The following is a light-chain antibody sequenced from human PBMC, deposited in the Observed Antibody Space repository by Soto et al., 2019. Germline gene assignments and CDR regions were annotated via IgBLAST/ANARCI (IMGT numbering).Light chain of an antibody. CDR1: QGISSY. CDR2: AAS. V-gene: IGKV1-9*01. CDR3: QQYNSYPIT. Sequence: DIQLTQSPSFLSASVGDRFTITCRASQGISSYLAWYQQKPGKAPKLLIYAASTLQSGVPSRFSGSGSGTEFTLTISSLQPEDFATYYCQQYNSYPITFGQGTRLEI. J-gene: IGKJ5*01.